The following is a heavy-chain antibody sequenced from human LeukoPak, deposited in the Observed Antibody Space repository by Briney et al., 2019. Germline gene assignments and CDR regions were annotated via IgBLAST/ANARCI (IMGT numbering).Heavy chain of an antibody. CDR2: ISSSSSTI. D-gene: IGHD6-25*01. V-gene: IGHV3-48*02. J-gene: IGHJ4*02. Sequence: AGGSLRLSCAASGFTFNLYSMNWVRQAPGKGLEWVSYISSSSSTIYYADPVKGRFTISRDNARNSLYLQMNSLRDEDTAVYYCARDLSATYYFDFWGQGTPVTVSS. CDR3: ARDLSATYYFDF. CDR1: GFTFNLYS.